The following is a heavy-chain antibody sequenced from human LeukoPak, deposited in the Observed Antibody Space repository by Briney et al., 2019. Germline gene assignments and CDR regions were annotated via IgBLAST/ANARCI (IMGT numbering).Heavy chain of an antibody. CDR2: IKQDGSEK. J-gene: IGHJ3*02. D-gene: IGHD3-22*01. Sequence: GGSLRLSCAASGFTFSSYWMSWVRQAPGKGLEWVANIKQDGSEKYYVDSVKGRFTISRDNAKNSLYLQMNSLRAEDTAVYYCARDYYDSSGYYGDAFDIWGQGTMVTVSS. CDR3: ARDYYDSSGYYGDAFDI. V-gene: IGHV3-7*01. CDR1: GFTFSSYW.